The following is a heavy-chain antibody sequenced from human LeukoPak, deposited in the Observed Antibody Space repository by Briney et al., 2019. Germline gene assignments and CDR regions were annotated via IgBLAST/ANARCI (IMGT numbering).Heavy chain of an antibody. CDR2: IYNSGLTI. Sequence: GGSLRLSCAASGFTFSSYEMNWVRQAPGKGLEWVSYIYNSGLTIYYADSVKGRFTISRDNAKNSLYLQMNSLRAEGTAVYYCARFDYGSGRPLDYWGQGTLVTVSS. CDR3: ARFDYGSGRPLDY. J-gene: IGHJ4*02. D-gene: IGHD3-10*01. CDR1: GFTFSSYE. V-gene: IGHV3-48*03.